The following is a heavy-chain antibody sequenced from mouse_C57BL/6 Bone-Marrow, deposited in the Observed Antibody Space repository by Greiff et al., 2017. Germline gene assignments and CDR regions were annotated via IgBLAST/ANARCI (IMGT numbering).Heavy chain of an antibody. CDR3: ARSRDYDG. Sequence: QVQLQQPGAELVMPGASVKLSCKASGYTFTSYWMHWVKQRPGQGLEWIGEIDPSDSYTNYNQKFKGKSTLTVDKSSSTAYMQLSSLTSEDSAVYYCARSRDYDGGGQGTTLTVSS. D-gene: IGHD2-4*01. J-gene: IGHJ2*01. V-gene: IGHV1-69*01. CDR2: IDPSDSYT. CDR1: GYTFTSYW.